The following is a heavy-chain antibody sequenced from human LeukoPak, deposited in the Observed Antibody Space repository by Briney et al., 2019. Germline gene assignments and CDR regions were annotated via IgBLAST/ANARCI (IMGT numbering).Heavy chain of an antibody. Sequence: GGSLRLSCAASGFTFSSYAMHWVRQAPGKGLEWVAVISYDGSNKYYADSVKGRFTISRDNSKNTLYLQMNSLRAEDTAVYYCARDTAVRGTSCYDNWGQGTMVTVSS. D-gene: IGHD2-2*01. CDR2: ISYDGSNK. CDR1: GFTFSSYA. V-gene: IGHV3-30-3*01. CDR3: ARDTAVRGTSCYDN. J-gene: IGHJ3*01.